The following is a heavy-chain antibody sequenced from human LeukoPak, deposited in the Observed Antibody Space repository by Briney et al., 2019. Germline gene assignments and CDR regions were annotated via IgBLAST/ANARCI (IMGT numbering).Heavy chain of an antibody. Sequence: PSETLSLTCTVSGGSISSSGYSWGWIRQPPGKGLEWIGSIYYSGSTYYNPSLKSRVTISVDTSKNQFSLKLSSVTAADTAVYYCARHPRAGTSSGYPLDWGQGTLVTVSS. CDR2: IYYSGST. V-gene: IGHV4-39*01. CDR1: GGSISSSGYS. J-gene: IGHJ4*02. D-gene: IGHD3-22*01. CDR3: ARHPRAGTSSGYPLD.